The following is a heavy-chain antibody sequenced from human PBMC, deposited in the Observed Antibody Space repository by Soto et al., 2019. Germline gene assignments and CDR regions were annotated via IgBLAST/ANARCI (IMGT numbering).Heavy chain of an antibody. CDR1: GFTVSSYA. V-gene: IGHV3-23*01. Sequence: EMQLLESGGGLVQAGGSLRLSCAASGFTVSSYALNWVRQAPGKGLEWVSGISASTYYADSVKGRFTISRDTSKNTLYLQMNSLRAEDTAIYFWATRIYTTRWYYLDYWGQGPLVTVSS. CDR2: ISAST. CDR3: ATRIYTTRWYYLDY. J-gene: IGHJ4*02. D-gene: IGHD3-16*01.